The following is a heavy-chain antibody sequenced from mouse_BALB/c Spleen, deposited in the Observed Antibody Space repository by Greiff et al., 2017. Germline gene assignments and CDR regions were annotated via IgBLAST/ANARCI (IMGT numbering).Heavy chain of an antibody. V-gene: IGHV2-2*02. Sequence: VQLQESGPGLVQPSQSLSITCTVSGFSLTSYGVHWVRQSPGKGLEWLGVIWSGGSTDYNAAFISRLSISKDNSKSQVFFKMNSLQANDTAIYYCARKEDYYGSSPWFAYWGQGTLVTVSA. CDR1: GFSLTSYG. J-gene: IGHJ3*01. CDR3: ARKEDYYGSSPWFAY. CDR2: IWSGGST. D-gene: IGHD1-1*01.